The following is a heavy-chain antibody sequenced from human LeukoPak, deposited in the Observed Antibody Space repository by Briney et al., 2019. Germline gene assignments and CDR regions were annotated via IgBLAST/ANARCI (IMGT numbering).Heavy chain of an antibody. Sequence: GGSLRLSCAASGFTFSSYWMHWVRQAPGKGLVWVSRINSDGSITNYADSVKGRFTISRDTATNTLYLQMNSLRAEDTAVYYCARGTGGHLFDYWGQGPLVTVSS. CDR3: ARGTGGHLFDY. D-gene: IGHD2-8*02. V-gene: IGHV3-74*01. CDR2: INSDGSIT. CDR1: GFTFSSYW. J-gene: IGHJ4*02.